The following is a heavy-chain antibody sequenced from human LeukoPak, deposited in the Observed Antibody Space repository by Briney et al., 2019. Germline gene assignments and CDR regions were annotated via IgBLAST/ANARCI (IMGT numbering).Heavy chain of an antibody. D-gene: IGHD1-26*01. J-gene: IGHJ4*02. CDR1: GFTFSSYG. Sequence: SGGSLRLSCAASGFTFSSYGMHWVRQAPGKGLEWVAVIWYDGSNKYYTDSVKGRFTISRDNSKNKLYLQMSSLRAEDTAVYYCAKSNSALTPVGATYFDYWGQGTLVTVSS. CDR3: AKSNSALTPVGATYFDY. CDR2: IWYDGSNK. V-gene: IGHV3-33*06.